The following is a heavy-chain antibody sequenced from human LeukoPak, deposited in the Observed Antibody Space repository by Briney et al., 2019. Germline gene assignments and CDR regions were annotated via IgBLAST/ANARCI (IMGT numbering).Heavy chain of an antibody. CDR3: ARGTTVTSPLNWFDP. CDR1: GFTFSSYS. V-gene: IGHV3-48*04. J-gene: IGHJ5*02. D-gene: IGHD4-17*01. Sequence: GGSLRLSCAASGFTFSSYSMNWVRQAPGKGLEWVSYISSSSSTIYYADSVKGRFTISRDSAKNSLYLQMNSLRAEDTAVYYCARGTTVTSPLNWFDPWGQGTLVTVSS. CDR2: ISSSSSTI.